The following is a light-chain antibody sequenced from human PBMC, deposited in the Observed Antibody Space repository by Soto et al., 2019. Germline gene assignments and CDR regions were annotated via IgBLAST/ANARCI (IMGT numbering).Light chain of an antibody. J-gene: IGKJ1*01. V-gene: IGKV1-5*01. CDR2: AAS. CDR1: QSISSW. CDR3: QQYYSYPRT. Sequence: DIQMTQSPSTLSASVGDRVTITCRASQSISSWLAWYQQKPGKAPKLLIYAASTLQSGVPSRFSGSGSGTDFTLTLSCLQSEDFATYSCQQYYSYPRTFGQGTKVEIK.